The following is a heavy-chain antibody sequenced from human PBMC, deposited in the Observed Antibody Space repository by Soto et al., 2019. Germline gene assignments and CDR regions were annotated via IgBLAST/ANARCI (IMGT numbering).Heavy chain of an antibody. V-gene: IGHV3-23*01. Sequence: EVQLLESGGGLVQPGGSLRLSCEASGFTFSSYAMSWVRQAPGKGREWVSAISGSGGSTYYADSVKGRFTISRDNSKNTLYLQMNSLRAEDTAVYYCAKDRPITMVRGVMVMDVWGQGTTVTVSS. CDR1: GFTFSSYA. J-gene: IGHJ6*02. D-gene: IGHD3-10*01. CDR3: AKDRPITMVRGVMVMDV. CDR2: ISGSGGST.